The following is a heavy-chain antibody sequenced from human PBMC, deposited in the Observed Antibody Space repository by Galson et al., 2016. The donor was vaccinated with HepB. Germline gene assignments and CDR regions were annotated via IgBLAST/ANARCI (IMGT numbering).Heavy chain of an antibody. CDR2: TYYIGST. Sequence: SETLSLTCAVSGYSITSGSYWAWIRRPPGKGLEWIGSTYYIGSTYYNPSLESRVTLSVDRAKYQIFLQLSSVTAADAAVYYCAKGWGTESTEPYYYAGMDGWGQGTTVTVSS. CDR1: GYSITSGSY. V-gene: IGHV4-38-2*01. D-gene: IGHD3-16*01. CDR3: AKGWGTESTEPYYYAGMDG. J-gene: IGHJ6*02.